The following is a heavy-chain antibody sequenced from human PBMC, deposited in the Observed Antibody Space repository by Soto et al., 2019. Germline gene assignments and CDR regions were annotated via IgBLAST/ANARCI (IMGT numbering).Heavy chain of an antibody. CDR3: ARLPGALVAVLYIYPLDGREPMSDVDV. D-gene: IGHD6-19*01. V-gene: IGHV3-30-3*01. CDR1: GFTFSYYP. Sequence: QMQLVESGGGVVQPGRSLRLSCAASGFTFSYYPMHWVRQAPGKGLEWVAVISFDGSNNYYADSVTGRFTISKDNSKNTLYLQMNSLRGEDTAVYYCARLPGALVAVLYIYPLDGREPMSDVDVWGPGTTVTVSS. J-gene: IGHJ6*02. CDR2: ISFDGSNN.